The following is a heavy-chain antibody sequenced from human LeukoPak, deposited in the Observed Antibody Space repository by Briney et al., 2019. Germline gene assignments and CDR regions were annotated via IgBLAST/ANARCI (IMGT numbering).Heavy chain of an antibody. CDR3: AKRGYGEYSRQYYHYYGLDV. Sequence: GGSLRLSCAVSGITLSNYGMSWVRQAPGKGLEWVAGISDRGGSTNYADSVKGRFTTSRDNSKNTLYLQMNGLRAEDTAVYYCAKRGYGEYSRQYYHYYGLDVWGQGTTVSVSS. V-gene: IGHV3-23*01. CDR1: GITLSNYG. CDR2: ISDRGGST. J-gene: IGHJ6*02. D-gene: IGHD4-17*01.